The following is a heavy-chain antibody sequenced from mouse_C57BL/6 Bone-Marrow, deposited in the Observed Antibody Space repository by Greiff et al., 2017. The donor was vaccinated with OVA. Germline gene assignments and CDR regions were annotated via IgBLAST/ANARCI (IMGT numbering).Heavy chain of an antibody. CDR1: GYSITSGYY. CDR2: ISYDGSN. CDR3: AREYSFAY. Sequence: EVQLQESGPGLVKPSQSLSLTCSVTGYSITSGYYWNWIRQFPGNKLEWMGYISYDGSNNYNPSLKNRISITRDTSKNQFFLKLNSVTTEDTATYYCAREYSFAYWGQGTLVTVSA. J-gene: IGHJ3*01. V-gene: IGHV3-6*01.